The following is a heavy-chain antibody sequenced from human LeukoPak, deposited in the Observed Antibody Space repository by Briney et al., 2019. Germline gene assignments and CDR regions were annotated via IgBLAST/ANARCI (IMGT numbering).Heavy chain of an antibody. J-gene: IGHJ4*02. CDR2: IKSKTDGGTT. CDR1: GFSFSNAW. D-gene: IGHD3-3*02. Sequence: GGSLRLSCAASGFSFSNAWMSWVRQAPGKGLEWVGRIKSKTDGGTTDDAAPVKGRFTISRDDSKNTLYLQMNSLRAEDTAVYYCARDLHLGSIKRPPFDYWGQGTLVTVSS. V-gene: IGHV3-15*01. CDR3: ARDLHLGSIKRPPFDY.